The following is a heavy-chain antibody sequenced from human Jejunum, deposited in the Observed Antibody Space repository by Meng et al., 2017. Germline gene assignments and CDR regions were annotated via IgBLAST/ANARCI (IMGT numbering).Heavy chain of an antibody. J-gene: IGHJ4*02. CDR2: ISSDGSTT. D-gene: IGHD3-3*01. Sequence: GRLWQSAVCLVRPGGSLGLSCVVSGFTFSTCRMHWVRQAPGKGLVWVSHISSDGSTTNYAASVKGRFTISRDNARNTLYLQMNSLRAEDTAVYYCVRSSGYPDYWGQGTLVTVSS. V-gene: IGHV3-74*01. CDR3: VRSSGYPDY. CDR1: GFTFSTCR.